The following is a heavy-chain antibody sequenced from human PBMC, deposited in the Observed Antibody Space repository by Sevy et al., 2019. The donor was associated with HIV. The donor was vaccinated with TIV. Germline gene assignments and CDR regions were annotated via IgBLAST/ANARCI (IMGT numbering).Heavy chain of an antibody. CDR1: GYSFTSYW. D-gene: IGHD4-17*01. CDR2: IYPGDSDT. CDR3: TRPVTHAGHFDY. J-gene: IGHJ4*02. V-gene: IGHV5-51*01. Sequence: GESLKISCKGSGYSFTSYWIGWVRQMPGKGLEWMGIIYPGDSDTRHSPSFQGQVTISADKSISTAYLQWSSLKASDIVMYYCTRPVTHAGHFDYWGQGTLVTVSS.